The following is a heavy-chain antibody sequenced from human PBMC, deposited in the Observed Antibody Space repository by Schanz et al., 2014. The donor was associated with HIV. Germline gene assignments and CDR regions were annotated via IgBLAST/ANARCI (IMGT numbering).Heavy chain of an antibody. CDR1: GGTFNGHY. V-gene: IGHV4-34*02. CDR2: TYNRGGT. Sequence: QVQVQQRGAGLLKPSETLTLTCVVYGGTFNGHYWTWIRQSPGKGLEWIGHTYNRGGTFYNPPLKSRATISIDTSANQLSLKLASVTAADTAVYYCGRYDSPVVDVWGQGTTVIVSS. D-gene: IGHD2-15*01. CDR3: GRYDSPVVDV. J-gene: IGHJ6*02.